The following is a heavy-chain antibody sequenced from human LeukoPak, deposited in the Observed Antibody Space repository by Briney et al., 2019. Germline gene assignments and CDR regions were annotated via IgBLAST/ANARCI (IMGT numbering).Heavy chain of an antibody. J-gene: IGHJ4*02. CDR3: ARGPPNWGMVGY. Sequence: ASVKVSCKASGYTLTSFDFNWVRQATGQGLEWMGWMKSNNGHTGYAQKFQGRVTMTRDTSISTAYMELSSLTFEDTAVYYCARGPPNWGMVGYWGQGTLVTVSS. D-gene: IGHD7-27*01. V-gene: IGHV1-8*01. CDR1: GYTLTSFD. CDR2: MKSNNGHT.